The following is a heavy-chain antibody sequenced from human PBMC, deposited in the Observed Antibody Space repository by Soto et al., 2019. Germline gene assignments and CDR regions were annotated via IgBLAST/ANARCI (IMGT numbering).Heavy chain of an antibody. CDR1: GFTFSTYA. V-gene: IGHV3-21*01. CDR2: ISDSSDYI. Sequence: PGGTLRLSCAASGFTFSTYAMNWVRQAPGKGLEWVSSISDSSDYIYYADSLKGRFTISRANAKNSLYLQMNSLRVEDTAVYYCARMGAGYCXSIIFYASTAMGYGIAVWGQGTTVTVSS. D-gene: IGHD2-2*01. CDR3: ARMGAGYCXSIIFYASTAMGYGIAV. J-gene: IGHJ6*01.